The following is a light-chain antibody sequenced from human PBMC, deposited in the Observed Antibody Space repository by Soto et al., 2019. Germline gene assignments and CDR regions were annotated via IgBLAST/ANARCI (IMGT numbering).Light chain of an antibody. CDR2: AAS. Sequence: DIQVTQSPYSLSASVGDRVTITCRASQSISSYLNWYQQKPGKAPKLLIYAASSLQSGVPLRFSGSGSGTDFTLTISSLQPEDFATYYCQQSYNSPLTFGGGTKVEIK. CDR1: QSISSY. J-gene: IGKJ4*01. V-gene: IGKV1-39*01. CDR3: QQSYNSPLT.